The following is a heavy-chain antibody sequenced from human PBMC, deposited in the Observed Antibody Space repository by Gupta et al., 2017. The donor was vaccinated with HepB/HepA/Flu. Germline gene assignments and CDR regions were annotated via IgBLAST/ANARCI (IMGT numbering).Heavy chain of an antibody. J-gene: IGHJ6*03. Sequence: LVQSGAEVKKPGESLKISCKGSGYSFTSYWIGWVRHMPGQGLGWMGIIYPGDSNVKYSPSLQGQVTFSADKSISTAYLQWNSLKASDTAIDYCARQVYGFVYDYYYMDVWGKGTPVTVSS. D-gene: IGHD3-16*01. V-gene: IGHV5-51*01. CDR2: IYPGDSNV. CDR3: ARQVYGFVYDYYYMDV. CDR1: GYSFTSYW.